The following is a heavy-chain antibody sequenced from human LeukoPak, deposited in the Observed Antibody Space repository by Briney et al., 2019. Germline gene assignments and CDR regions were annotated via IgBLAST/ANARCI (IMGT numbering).Heavy chain of an antibody. V-gene: IGHV3-21*01. D-gene: IGHD3-10*01. CDR1: GFTFSSYS. CDR2: ISSSSSYI. Sequence: GGSLRFSCAASGFTFSSYSMNWVRQAPGKGLEWVSSISSSSSYIYYADSVKGRFTISRDNAKNSLYLQMNSLRAEDTAVYYCARSYGSGSYSFDYWGQGTLVTVSS. CDR3: ARSYGSGSYSFDY. J-gene: IGHJ4*02.